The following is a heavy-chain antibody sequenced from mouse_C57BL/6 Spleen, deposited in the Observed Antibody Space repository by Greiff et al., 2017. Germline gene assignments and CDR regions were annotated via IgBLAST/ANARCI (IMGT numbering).Heavy chain of an antibody. CDR3: AREGVYFYYARDY. CDR2: INPSNGGT. J-gene: IGHJ4*01. D-gene: IGHD2-1*01. Sequence: QVQLQQSGAELVKPGASVKLSCKASGYTFTSYWMQWVKQRPGQGLEWIGNINPSNGGTNYNEKFKSKATLTVDKSSSTAYMQLSSLTSEDSAVYYCAREGVYFYYARDYWGQGTSVTVSS. V-gene: IGHV1-53*01. CDR1: GYTFTSYW.